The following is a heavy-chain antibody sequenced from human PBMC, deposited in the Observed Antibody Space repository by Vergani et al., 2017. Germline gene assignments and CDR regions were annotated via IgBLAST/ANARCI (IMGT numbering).Heavy chain of an antibody. CDR2: IYYTGTT. D-gene: IGHD6-19*01. CDR3: TRHGRSGWAGYFQH. V-gene: IGHV4-39*01. CDR1: GVSIGSNSYY. Sequence: QLQLQESGPGLVKPSETLSLTCTVSGVSIGSNSYYWGWIRQPPGKGLEWIGTIYYTGTTYCNEAHKSLLTISVDTSKNQFSLNLTSVTAADTAVYYCTRHGRSGWAGYFQHWGQGTLVTASS. J-gene: IGHJ1*01.